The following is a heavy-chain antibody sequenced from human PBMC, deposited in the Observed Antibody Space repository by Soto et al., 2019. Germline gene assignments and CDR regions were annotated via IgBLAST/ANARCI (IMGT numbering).Heavy chain of an antibody. CDR2: INHSGST. CDR1: GGSFSGYY. CDR3: ARDKITGLFDY. D-gene: IGHD2-8*02. V-gene: IGHV4-34*01. J-gene: IGHJ4*02. Sequence: QVQLQQWGAGLLKPSETLSLTCAVYGGSFSGYYWTWIRQPPGTGLEWIGKINHSGSTNYKPSLKSRATLSGDTSTSQFSLKLTSVTAADAAVYYCARDKITGLFDYWGQGTLVTVSS.